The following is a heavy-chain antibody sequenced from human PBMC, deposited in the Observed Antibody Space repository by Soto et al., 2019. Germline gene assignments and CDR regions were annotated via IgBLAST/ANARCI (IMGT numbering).Heavy chain of an antibody. CDR3: ARARRYYYDSSGYSQPGAY. CDR1: GCTFTSYY. D-gene: IGHD3-22*01. Sequence: ASVKVSCKASGCTFTSYYMHWVRQAPGQGLEWMGIINPSGGSTSYAQKFQGRVTMTRDTSTSTVYMELSSLRSEDTAVYYCARARRYYYDSSGYSQPGAYWGQGTLVTVSS. CDR2: INPSGGST. J-gene: IGHJ4*02. V-gene: IGHV1-46*01.